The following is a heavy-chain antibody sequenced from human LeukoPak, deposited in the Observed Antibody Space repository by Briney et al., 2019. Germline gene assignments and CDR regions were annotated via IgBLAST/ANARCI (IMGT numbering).Heavy chain of an antibody. D-gene: IGHD3-16*01. J-gene: IGHJ6*02. CDR1: GFTFSSYA. CDR3: AKVPSIGYYYYGMDV. Sequence: PGGSLRLSCAASGFTFSSYAMSWVRQAPGKGLEWVSAISGSGGSTYYADSVKGRFTISRDNSKNTLYLQMNSLRAEDTAVYYCAKVPSIGYYYYGMDVWGQGTTVTVSS. CDR2: ISGSGGST. V-gene: IGHV3-23*01.